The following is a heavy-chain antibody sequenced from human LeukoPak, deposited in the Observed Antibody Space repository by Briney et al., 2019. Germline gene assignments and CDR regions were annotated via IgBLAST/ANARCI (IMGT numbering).Heavy chain of an antibody. CDR1: GGSISSGGYY. D-gene: IGHD3-22*01. CDR3: ARVGYYDSSGYSPEFDY. J-gene: IGHJ4*02. Sequence: SQTLSLTCTVSGGSISSGGYYWSWIRQPPGKGLEWIGSIYHSGSTHYNPSLKSRVTISVDTSKNQFSLKLSSVTAAETAVYYCARVGYYDSSGYSPEFDYWGQGTLVTVSS. V-gene: IGHV4-30-2*03. CDR2: IYHSGST.